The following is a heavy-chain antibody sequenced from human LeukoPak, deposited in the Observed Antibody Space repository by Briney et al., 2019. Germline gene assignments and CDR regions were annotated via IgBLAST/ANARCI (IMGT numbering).Heavy chain of an antibody. J-gene: IGHJ5*02. Sequence: SETLSLTCTVSGGSISGYYWSWIRQPPGKGLEWIGYIYYSGSTYYNPSLKSRVTISVDTSKNQFSLKLSSVTAADTAVYYCARGEAIGWFDPWGQGTLVTVSS. CDR2: IYYSGST. CDR3: ARGEAIGWFDP. V-gene: IGHV4-30-4*08. CDR1: GGSISGYY. D-gene: IGHD2-2*01.